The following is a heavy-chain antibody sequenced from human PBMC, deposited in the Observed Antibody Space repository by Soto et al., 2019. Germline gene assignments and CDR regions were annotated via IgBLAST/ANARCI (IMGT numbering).Heavy chain of an antibody. V-gene: IGHV1-18*04. CDR2: ISPYNGDR. J-gene: IGHJ6*02. Sequence: ASVNVSCKASGYRFTNYGISWVRQAPGQGLEWMGWISPYNGDRDYAQNLQGRVTMTTDTSTTTAHIELRSLRSDDTAVYYCARGCSSISCSEKSHYYYYVMDVWGQGTTVTVSS. CDR1: GYRFTNYG. D-gene: IGHD2-2*01. CDR3: ARGCSSISCSEKSHYYYYVMDV.